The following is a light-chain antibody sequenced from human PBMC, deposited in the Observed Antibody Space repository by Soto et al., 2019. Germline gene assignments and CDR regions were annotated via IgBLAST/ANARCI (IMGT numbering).Light chain of an antibody. CDR1: QDISHY. CDR3: QQLNSYPLT. V-gene: IGKV1-9*01. J-gene: IGKJ4*01. CDR2: AAS. Sequence: DIQMTQSPSSLSASVGDTVTITCQASQDISHYLNWYQQKPGKAPKLLIYAASTLQSGVPSRFSGSGPGTDFTLTISSLQPEDFATYYCQQLNSYPLTFGGGTKVDIK.